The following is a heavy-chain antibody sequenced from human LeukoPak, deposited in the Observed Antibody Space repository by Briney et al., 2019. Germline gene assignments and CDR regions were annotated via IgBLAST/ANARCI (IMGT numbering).Heavy chain of an antibody. D-gene: IGHD3-22*01. CDR1: GYSFTSYW. CDR2: IYPSDSDT. CDR3: ARYYYDSSGYLIDH. J-gene: IGHJ4*02. V-gene: IGHV5-51*01. Sequence: GESLKISCKGSGYSFTSYWIGWVRQMPGKGLEWMGIIYPSDSDTRYSPSFPGQVTISADKSTTTAYLQWSSLKASDTAMYYCARYYYDSSGYLIDHWGQGTPVTVSS.